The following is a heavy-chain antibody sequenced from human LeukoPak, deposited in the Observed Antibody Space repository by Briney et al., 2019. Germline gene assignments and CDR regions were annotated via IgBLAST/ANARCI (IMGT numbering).Heavy chain of an antibody. CDR1: GGTFSSYA. CDR2: IIPIFGTA. CDR3: ATEIGHYDILTGYYADIDY. V-gene: IGHV1-69*05. J-gene: IGHJ4*02. Sequence: SVKVSCKASGGTFSSYAISWVRQAPGQGLEWMGRIIPIFGTANYAQKFQGRVAITTDESTSTAYMELSSLRSEDTAVYYCATEIGHYDILTGYYADIDYWGQGTLVTVSS. D-gene: IGHD3-9*01.